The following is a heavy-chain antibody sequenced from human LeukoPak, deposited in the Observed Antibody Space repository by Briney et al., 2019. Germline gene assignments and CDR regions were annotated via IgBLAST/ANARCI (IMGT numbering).Heavy chain of an antibody. CDR3: TTEPPMDFFVVLPA. Sequence: GGSLRLSCAASGFTFSGHGMNWVRQAPGKGLEWVSGITGSGATTYYADSVKGRFTISRDNSKNTLYLQMNSLRAEDTAVYYCTTEPPMDFFVVLPAWGQGTLVTVSS. V-gene: IGHV3-23*01. CDR1: GFTFSGHG. J-gene: IGHJ5*02. CDR2: ITGSGATT. D-gene: IGHD2-2*01.